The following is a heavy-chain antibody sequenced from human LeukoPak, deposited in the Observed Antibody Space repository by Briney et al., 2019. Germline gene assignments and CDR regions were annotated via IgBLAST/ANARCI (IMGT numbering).Heavy chain of an antibody. Sequence: GASVKVSCKASGGTFSSYAISWVRQAPGTGLEYVSAISSNGGSTYYANSVKGRFTISRDNSKNTLYLQMGSLRAEDMAVYYCARARYYDFPNWFDPWGQGTLVTVSS. CDR1: GGTFSSYA. CDR2: ISSNGGST. D-gene: IGHD3-3*01. CDR3: ARARYYDFPNWFDP. J-gene: IGHJ5*02. V-gene: IGHV3-64*01.